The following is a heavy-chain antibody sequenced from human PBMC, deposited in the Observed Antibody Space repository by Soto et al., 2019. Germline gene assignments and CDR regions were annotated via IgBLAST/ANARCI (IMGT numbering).Heavy chain of an antibody. D-gene: IGHD3-22*01. J-gene: IGHJ4*02. CDR2: IYYSGST. Sequence: SETLSLTCTVSGGSISSYYWSWIRQPPGKGLEWIGYIYYSGSTNYNPSLKSRVTISVDTSKNQFSLKLSSVTAADTAVYYCASRSYYYDSSGDPNYHFDYWGQGTLVTVSS. CDR1: GGSISSYY. V-gene: IGHV4-59*01. CDR3: ASRSYYYDSSGDPNYHFDY.